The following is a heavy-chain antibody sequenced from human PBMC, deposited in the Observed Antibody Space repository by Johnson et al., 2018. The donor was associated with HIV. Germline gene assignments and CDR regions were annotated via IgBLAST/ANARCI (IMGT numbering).Heavy chain of an antibody. Sequence: QVQLVESGGGVVQPGRSLRLSCAASGFTFSSYAMHWVRQAPGKGLEWVAVISYDGSNKYYADSVKGRFTISRDNSKNTLYLQMNSLRAEDTAVHYCARDLAAGIPSDAFDIWGQGTMVTVSS. CDR3: ARDLAAGIPSDAFDI. V-gene: IGHV3-30*04. CDR1: GFTFSSYA. J-gene: IGHJ3*02. CDR2: ISYDGSNK. D-gene: IGHD6-25*01.